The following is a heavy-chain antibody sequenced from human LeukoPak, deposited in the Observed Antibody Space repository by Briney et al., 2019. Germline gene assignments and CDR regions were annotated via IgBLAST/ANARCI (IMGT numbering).Heavy chain of an antibody. CDR3: AKGGRWDYYDSSH. CDR1: GLTFSSYA. CDR2: ISGSGGTT. J-gene: IGHJ3*01. V-gene: IGHV3-23*01. Sequence: GGSLRLSCAASGLTFSSYAMTWVRQAPGKGLESVSGISGSGGTTYYADSVKGRFTISRDNSKNTLYLQMNSLRVEDTAVYYCAKGGRWDYYDSSHWGQGTMVTVSS. D-gene: IGHD3-22*01.